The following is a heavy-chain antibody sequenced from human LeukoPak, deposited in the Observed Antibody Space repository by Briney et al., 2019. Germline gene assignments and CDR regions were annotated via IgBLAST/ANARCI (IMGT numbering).Heavy chain of an antibody. CDR2: ISAYNGNT. CDR1: GDTFTSYG. V-gene: IGHV1-18*01. D-gene: IGHD6-19*01. Sequence: ASVKVSCKASGDTFTSYGISWVRQAPGQGLEWMGWISAYNGNTKYAQKLQGRVTMTTDTSTSTAYMELRSLRSDDTAVYSCARVPGRIAVAGIDYWGQGTLVTVSS. J-gene: IGHJ4*02. CDR3: ARVPGRIAVAGIDY.